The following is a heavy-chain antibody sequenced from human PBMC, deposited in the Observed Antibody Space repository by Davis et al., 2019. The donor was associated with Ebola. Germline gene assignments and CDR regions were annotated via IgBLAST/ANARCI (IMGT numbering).Heavy chain of an antibody. CDR3: ARGLPYYYDSSGSTPFDY. CDR2: ISAYNGNT. CDR1: GYTFTSYG. Sequence: ASVKVSCKASGYTFTSYGISWVRQAPGQGLEWMGWISAYNGNTNYAQKLQGRVTMTKDTSTSTAYMELRSLRSDDTAVYYCARGLPYYYDSSGSTPFDYWGQGTLVTVSS. J-gene: IGHJ4*02. V-gene: IGHV1-18*01. D-gene: IGHD3-22*01.